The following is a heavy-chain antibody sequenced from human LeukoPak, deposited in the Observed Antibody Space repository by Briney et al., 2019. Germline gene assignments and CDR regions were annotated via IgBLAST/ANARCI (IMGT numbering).Heavy chain of an antibody. D-gene: IGHD2-15*01. CDR1: GYTFTSYG. CDR2: ISAYNGNT. V-gene: IGHV1-18*01. CDR3: ASGGSGYCSGGSCYAFSYFDY. Sequence: ASVKVSCKASGYTFTSYGISWVRQAPGQGLEWMGWISAYNGNTNYAQKLQGRVTMTTDTSTSTAYMELRSLRSDDTAVYYCASGGSGYCSGGSCYAFSYFDYWGQGTLVTVSS. J-gene: IGHJ4*02.